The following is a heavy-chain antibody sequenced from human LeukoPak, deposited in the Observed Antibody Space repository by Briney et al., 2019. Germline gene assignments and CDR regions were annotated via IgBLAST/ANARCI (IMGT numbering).Heavy chain of an antibody. J-gene: IGHJ6*02. D-gene: IGHD3-9*01. V-gene: IGHV3-23*01. Sequence: AGGSLRLSCAASGFTFSSYAMSWVRQAPGKGLEWLSAISGTGGSTYYADSVKGRFTISRDNSKNILYLQMNSLRAEDTAVYYCAKGQSPKSSLGDWFHRRYYAMDVWGQGTTVTVSS. CDR1: GFTFSSYA. CDR3: AKGQSPKSSLGDWFHRRYYAMDV. CDR2: ISGTGGST.